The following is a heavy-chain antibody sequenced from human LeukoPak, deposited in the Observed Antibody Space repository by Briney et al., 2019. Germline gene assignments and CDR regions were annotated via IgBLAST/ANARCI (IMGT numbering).Heavy chain of an antibody. Sequence: PSETLSLTCTVSGSSISSYYWSWIRQPPGKGLEWIGYIYYSGSTNYNPSLKSRVTISVDTSKNQFSLKLSSVTAADTAVYYCARGYYYDSSGYPDAFDIWGQGTMVTVSS. J-gene: IGHJ3*02. D-gene: IGHD3-22*01. CDR2: IYYSGST. V-gene: IGHV4-59*01. CDR3: ARGYYYDSSGYPDAFDI. CDR1: GSSISSYY.